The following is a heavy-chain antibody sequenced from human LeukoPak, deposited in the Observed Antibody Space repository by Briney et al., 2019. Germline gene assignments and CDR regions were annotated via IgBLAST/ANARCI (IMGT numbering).Heavy chain of an antibody. CDR2: ISPNSGGT. CDR1: GYTFTGYY. J-gene: IGHJ4*02. Sequence: ASVTVSCKASGYTFTGYYMHWVRQAPGQGLEWMGWISPNSGGTNYAQKFQGRVTMTRDTSISTAYMELSRLRSDDTAVYYCARGGATYQLPFYYFDYWGQGTLVTVSS. CDR3: ARGGATYQLPFYYFDY. V-gene: IGHV1-2*02. D-gene: IGHD2-2*01.